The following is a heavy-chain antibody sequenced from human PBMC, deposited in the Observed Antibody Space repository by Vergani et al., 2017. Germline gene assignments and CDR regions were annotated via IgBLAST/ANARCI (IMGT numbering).Heavy chain of an antibody. CDR1: GFIFSNYG. CDR3: ARDTVTGSRYFDY. CDR2: IRYDGSNT. J-gene: IGHJ4*02. V-gene: IGHV3-30*02. D-gene: IGHD6-19*01. Sequence: HVQLVESGGGVVQPGGSLRLLCGASGFIFSNYGMHWVRQAPGKGLEWVTFIRYDGSNTYYADSVKGRFTITRDNSKNTLFLQMNSLRPEDTAVYYCARDTVTGSRYFDYWGQGTLVTVSS.